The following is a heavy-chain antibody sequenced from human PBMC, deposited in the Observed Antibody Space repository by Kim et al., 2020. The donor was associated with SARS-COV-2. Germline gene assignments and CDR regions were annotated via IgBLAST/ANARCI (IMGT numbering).Heavy chain of an antibody. CDR1: GGSISSYY. Sequence: SETLSLTCTVSGGSISSYYWSWIRQPPGKGLEWIGYIYYSGRTNYNPSLYSRVTISVDTSKNQFSLKLSSATAADTPAYYCARYSGWMSAFDYWAQGTL. D-gene: IGHD6-19*01. V-gene: IGHV4-59*08. CDR2: IYYSGRT. J-gene: IGHJ4*02. CDR3: ARYSGWMSAFDY.